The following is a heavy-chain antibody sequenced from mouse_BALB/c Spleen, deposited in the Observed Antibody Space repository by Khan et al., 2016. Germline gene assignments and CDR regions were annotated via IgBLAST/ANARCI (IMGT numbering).Heavy chain of an antibody. CDR3: ARFFYY. V-gene: IGHV14-3*02. J-gene: IGHJ4*01. CDR2: IDPATANT. CDR1: GFNIKDTY. Sequence: VRLQQSGAELVKPGASVKLSCTASGFNIKDTYMHWVKQRPEQGLEWIGRIDPATANTEYDHKFQGKATITADTSSNTAYLQLSSLKSEDTAAYFWARFFYYWVHGPSVTASS.